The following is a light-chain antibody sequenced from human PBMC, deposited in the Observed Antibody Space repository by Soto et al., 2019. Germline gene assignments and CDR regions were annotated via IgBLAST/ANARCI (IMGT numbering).Light chain of an antibody. V-gene: IGKV3-20*01. CDR1: QSVSSAY. CDR2: GTS. J-gene: IGKJ5*01. CDR3: QQYEPSPIT. Sequence: ETVMTQSPGTLSLSPGERATLSCRASQSVSSAYLAWHQQKPGQAPRLLIYGTSSRATGIPDRFSGSGSGSDFTLTISRLEPEDFAVYYCQQYEPSPITFGQGTRLEIK.